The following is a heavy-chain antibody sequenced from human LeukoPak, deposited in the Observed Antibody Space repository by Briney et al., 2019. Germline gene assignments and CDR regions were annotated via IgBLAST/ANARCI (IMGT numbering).Heavy chain of an antibody. J-gene: IGHJ6*03. V-gene: IGHV4-34*01. CDR2: INHSGST. D-gene: IGHD3-10*01. CDR1: GGSFSGYY. Sequence: SETLSLTCAVYGGSFSGYYWSWIRQPPGKGLEWIGGINHSGSTNYNPSLKSRVTISVDTSKNQFSLKLSSVTAADTAVYYCARCYYGSGSYNYYYYYMDVWGKGTTVTVSS. CDR3: ARCYYGSGSYNYYYYYMDV.